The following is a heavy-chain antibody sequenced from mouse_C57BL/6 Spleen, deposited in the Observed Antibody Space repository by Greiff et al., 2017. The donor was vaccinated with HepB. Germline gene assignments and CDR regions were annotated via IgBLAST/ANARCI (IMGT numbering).Heavy chain of an antibody. CDR2: IHPNSGST. D-gene: IGHD1-1*02. J-gene: IGHJ1*03. Sequence: VQLQQPGAELVKPGASVKLSCKASGYTFTSYWMHWVKQRPGQGLEWIGMIHPNSGSTNYKEKFKSKATLTVDKSSSTAYMQLSSLTSEDSAVYYCARGGNPWYFDVWGTGTTVTVSS. V-gene: IGHV1-64*01. CDR3: ARGGNPWYFDV. CDR1: GYTFTSYW.